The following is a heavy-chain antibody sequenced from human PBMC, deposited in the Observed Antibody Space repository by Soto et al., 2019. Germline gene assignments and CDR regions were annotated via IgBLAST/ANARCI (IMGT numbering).Heavy chain of an antibody. J-gene: IGHJ5*02. CDR3: ARDRYYYGSGSYYISWFDP. CDR1: GYTFTTYG. Sequence: GASVKVSCKTSGYTFTTYGVSWVRQAPGQGLEWMGWISAYNGNTNYAQKLQGRVTMTTDTSTSTDYMELRGLRAGDTGVYYCARDRYYYGSGSYYISWFDPWGQGTLVTVSS. V-gene: IGHV1-18*04. CDR2: ISAYNGNT. D-gene: IGHD3-10*01.